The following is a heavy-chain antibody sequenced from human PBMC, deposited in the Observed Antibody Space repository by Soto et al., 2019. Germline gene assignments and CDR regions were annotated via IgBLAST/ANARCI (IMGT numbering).Heavy chain of an antibody. D-gene: IGHD1-26*01. Sequence: GEALKISCKGSGYSFTSYWIGWVRQMPGKGLEWMGIIYPGDSDTRYSPSFQGQVTISADKSISTAYLQWGSLKASDTAMYYCARQDSGSYWVIDYWGQGTLVNVSS. CDR3: ARQDSGSYWVIDY. CDR1: GYSFTSYW. CDR2: IYPGDSDT. V-gene: IGHV5-51*01. J-gene: IGHJ4*02.